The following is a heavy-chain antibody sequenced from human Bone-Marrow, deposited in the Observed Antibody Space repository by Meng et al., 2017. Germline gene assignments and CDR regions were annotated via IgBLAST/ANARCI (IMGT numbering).Heavy chain of an antibody. D-gene: IGHD3-10*01. CDR1: GGSISNGGSY. Sequence: QLNDSVPRLVNLSHTLAPTCTVSGGSISNGGSYLSWIRQHPGNGLEWIGYIYYSGSTYYNPSLKSRVTISVDTSKNQFSLKLSSVTAADTAVYFWASIWFGGNWFDPRGQGTLVTVSS. J-gene: IGHJ5*02. CDR3: ASIWFGGNWFDP. CDR2: IYYSGST. V-gene: IGHV4-31*03.